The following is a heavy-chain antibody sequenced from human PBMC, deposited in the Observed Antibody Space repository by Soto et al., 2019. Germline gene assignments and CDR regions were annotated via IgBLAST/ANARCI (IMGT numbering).Heavy chain of an antibody. Sequence: QVQLVQSGAEVKKPGSSVKVSCKASGGTFSSYTISWVRQAPGQGLEWMGRIIPILGIANYAQKFQGRVTITEDKSTSTAYMELSSLRSEDTAVYYFARVPYCSITSCDYWGQGTLVTVSS. CDR1: GGTFSSYT. D-gene: IGHD2-2*01. J-gene: IGHJ4*02. CDR2: IIPILGIA. V-gene: IGHV1-69*02. CDR3: ARVPYCSITSCDY.